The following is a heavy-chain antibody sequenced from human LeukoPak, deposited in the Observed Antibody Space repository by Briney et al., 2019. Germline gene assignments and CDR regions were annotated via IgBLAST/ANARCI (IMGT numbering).Heavy chain of an antibody. Sequence: ASVKVSCRASGYIFSNYGISWVRQAPGQGLEWMGWISAYNGNTKYAQKLQGRVTMTTDTSTTTAYMELRSLKSDDTAVFYCVRDSPFSGEVSGTYWSYWGQGTLVTVSS. J-gene: IGHJ4*02. CDR1: GYIFSNYG. CDR2: ISAYNGNT. D-gene: IGHD3-10*01. V-gene: IGHV1-18*01. CDR3: VRDSPFSGEVSGTYWSY.